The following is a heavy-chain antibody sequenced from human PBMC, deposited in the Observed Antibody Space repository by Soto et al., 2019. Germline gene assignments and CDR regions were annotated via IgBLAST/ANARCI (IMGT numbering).Heavy chain of an antibody. CDR3: ARDLGYYDSSGYFDY. V-gene: IGHV3-11*01. D-gene: IGHD3-22*01. Sequence: QAHLEQSGSVLKRPGASVKVSCKASGYIFSDYYMSWIRQAPGKGLEWVSYISSSDSIIYYADSVKGRFTISRDNAKNSLYLQMNSLRAEDTAVYYCARDLGYYDSSGYFDYWGQGTLVTVSS. J-gene: IGHJ4*02. CDR1: GYIFSDYY. CDR2: ISSSDSII.